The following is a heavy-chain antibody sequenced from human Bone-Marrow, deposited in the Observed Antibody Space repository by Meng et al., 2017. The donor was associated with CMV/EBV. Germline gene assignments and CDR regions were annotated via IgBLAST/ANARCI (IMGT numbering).Heavy chain of an antibody. Sequence: GESLKISCAASGFTFMNYAMAWVRQAPGEGLEWVSAISTSGSNTYYADSVRGRFTISRDNSRNTLYLQMSSLRADDTAIYYCAKILQAHIIAYYYGKDVWGQGTPVTVSS. CDR2: ISTSGSNT. CDR3: AKILQAHIIAYYYGKDV. D-gene: IGHD4-11*01. V-gene: IGHV3-23*01. CDR1: GFTFMNYA. J-gene: IGHJ6*02.